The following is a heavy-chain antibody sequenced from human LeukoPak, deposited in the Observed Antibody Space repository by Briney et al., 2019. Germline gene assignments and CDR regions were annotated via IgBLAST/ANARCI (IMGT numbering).Heavy chain of an antibody. V-gene: IGHV1-2*02. CDR1: GYTFTGYY. D-gene: IGHD6-13*01. CDR3: ARSAVMSIAAACWFDP. J-gene: IGHJ5*02. CDR2: INPNSGGT. Sequence: ASVKVSCKASGYTFTGYYMHWVRQAPGQGLEWMGWINPNSGGTNYAQKFQGRVTMTRDTSISTAYMELSRLRSDDTAVYYCARSAVMSIAAACWFDPWGQGTLVTVSS.